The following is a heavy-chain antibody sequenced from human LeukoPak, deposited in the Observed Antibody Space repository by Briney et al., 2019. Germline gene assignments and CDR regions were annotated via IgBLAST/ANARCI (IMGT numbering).Heavy chain of an antibody. J-gene: IGHJ6*02. V-gene: IGHV3-7*01. Sequence: PGGSLRLSCAASGFTFISYWMSWVRQAPGKGLERVANIKKDGSEKYYVDSVKGRFTISRDNAKNSLYLQMNSLRVEDTAMYYCATLAYILTGSGDYGIDAWGQGTTVTVSS. CDR1: GFTFISYW. CDR2: IKKDGSEK. D-gene: IGHD3-9*01. CDR3: ATLAYILTGSGDYGIDA.